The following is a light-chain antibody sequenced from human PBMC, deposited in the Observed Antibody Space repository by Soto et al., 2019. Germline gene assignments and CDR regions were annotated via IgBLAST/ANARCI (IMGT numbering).Light chain of an antibody. CDR2: DVS. Sequence: QLVLTQPRSVSGSPGQSVTISCTGTSSDVGGYNYVSWYRQHPGKAPKLMIYDVSKRPSGVPDRFSGSKSGNTASLTISGLQAEDEADYYCCSYAGSYTWVFVTGTKLTVL. V-gene: IGLV2-11*01. CDR3: CSYAGSYTWV. J-gene: IGLJ1*01. CDR1: SSDVGGYNY.